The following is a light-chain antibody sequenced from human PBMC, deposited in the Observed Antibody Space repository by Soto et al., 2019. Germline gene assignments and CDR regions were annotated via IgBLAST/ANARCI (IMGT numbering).Light chain of an antibody. Sequence: QSVLTQPPSASGSPGQSVTISCTGTSSDVGGYNYVSWYQQHPGKAPKLMSYEVNKRPSGVPDRFSGSKSGNTASLTVSGLQAEDEADYYCSSYAGSNLSRVFGGGTKVTVL. J-gene: IGLJ2*01. CDR3: SSYAGSNLSRV. V-gene: IGLV2-8*01. CDR2: EVN. CDR1: SSDVGGYNY.